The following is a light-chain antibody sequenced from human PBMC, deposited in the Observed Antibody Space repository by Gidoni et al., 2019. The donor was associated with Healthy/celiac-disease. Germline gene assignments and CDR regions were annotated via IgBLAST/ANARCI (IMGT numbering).Light chain of an antibody. J-gene: IGKJ4*01. V-gene: IGKV3-20*01. CDR2: CAS. Sequence: EIVLPQSPGTLPLTPGERATLSSRSSQSVSSSYLAWYQHKPGQAPRLLIYCASSRATGIPDRFSGSGSGTDFTLTISRLEPEDVAVYYCQQYSSSPLTFGGGTKVEIK. CDR1: QSVSSSY. CDR3: QQYSSSPLT.